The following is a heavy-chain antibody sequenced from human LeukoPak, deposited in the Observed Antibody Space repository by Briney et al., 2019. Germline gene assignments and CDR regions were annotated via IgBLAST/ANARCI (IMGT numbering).Heavy chain of an antibody. V-gene: IGHV5-51*01. CDR3: ARLLDYDFWSGYYPYYFDY. D-gene: IGHD3-3*01. CDR2: IYPGDSDT. J-gene: IGHJ4*02. CDR1: GYSFTSYW. Sequence: GESLKISCKGSGYSFTSYWIGWVRQMPGKGLELMGIIYPGDSDTRYSPSFQGQVTISADKSISTAYLQWSSLKASDTAMYYCARLLDYDFWSGYYPYYFDYWGQGTLVTVSS.